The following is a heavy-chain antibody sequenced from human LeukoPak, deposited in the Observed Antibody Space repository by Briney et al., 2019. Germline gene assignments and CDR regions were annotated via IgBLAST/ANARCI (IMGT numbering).Heavy chain of an antibody. CDR3: ARDYGGLYYFDY. J-gene: IGHJ4*02. D-gene: IGHD4-23*01. CDR1: GVSVSSGSYY. Sequence: SETLSLTCTVSGVSVSSGSYYWSWLRQPPGKGLEWIGYIYYTGSTNYNPSLKSRVTFSVDTSKNQFSLKLSSVTAADTAVYYCARDYGGLYYFDYWGQGTLVTVS. V-gene: IGHV4-61*01. CDR2: IYYTGST.